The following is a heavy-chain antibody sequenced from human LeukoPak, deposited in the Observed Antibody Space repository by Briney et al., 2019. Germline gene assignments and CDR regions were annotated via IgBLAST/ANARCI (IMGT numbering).Heavy chain of an antibody. CDR1: GFTFSSYA. V-gene: IGHV3-23*01. Sequence: GGSLRLSCAASGFTFSSYAMSWVRQAPGKGLEWVSAISGSGSTYYAGSVKGRFTISRDNSKNTLYLQMNSLRAEDTAVYYCAKEDSGSYSGAASFDYWGQGTLVTVSS. D-gene: IGHD1-26*01. CDR2: ISGSGST. CDR3: AKEDSGSYSGAASFDY. J-gene: IGHJ4*02.